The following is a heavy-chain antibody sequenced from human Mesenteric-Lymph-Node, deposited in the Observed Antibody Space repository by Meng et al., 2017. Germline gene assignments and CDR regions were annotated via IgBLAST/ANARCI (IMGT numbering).Heavy chain of an antibody. Sequence: EGGLGESGGGAVMPGGSLRLSCAASGFGCSDVWMSWVRQAQGKGLEWIAYIKSEADGGTSDYAAPVRGRFTISRDTSKNTVYLQMNNMKTEDTAVYFCVREKGSSGRAGWFDPWGQGTLVTVSS. CDR1: GFGCSDVW. V-gene: IGHV3-15*01. J-gene: IGHJ5*02. CDR2: IKSEADGGTS. D-gene: IGHD6-19*01. CDR3: VREKGSSGRAGWFDP.